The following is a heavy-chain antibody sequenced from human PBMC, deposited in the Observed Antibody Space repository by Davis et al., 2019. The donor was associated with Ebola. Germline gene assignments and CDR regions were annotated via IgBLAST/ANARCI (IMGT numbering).Heavy chain of an antibody. CDR1: GYTFTGYY. CDR2: INPNSGGT. J-gene: IGHJ5*02. CDR3: ARDSRYYDSSGPRGWFDP. V-gene: IGHV1-2*02. D-gene: IGHD3-22*01. Sequence: ASVKVSCKASGYTFTGYYMHWVRQAPGQGLEWMGWINPNSGGTNYAQKFQGRVTMTRDTSISTAYMELSRLRSDDTAVYYCARDSRYYDSSGPRGWFDPWGQGTLVTVSS.